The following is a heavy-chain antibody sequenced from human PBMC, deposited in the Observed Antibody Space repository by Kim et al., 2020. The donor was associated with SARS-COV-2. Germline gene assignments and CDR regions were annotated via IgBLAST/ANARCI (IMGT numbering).Heavy chain of an antibody. CDR3: AREGNWNDGGGMDV. CDR2: IWYDGSNK. CDR1: GFTFSSYG. J-gene: IGHJ6*02. Sequence: GGSLRLSCAASGFTFSSYGMHWVRQAPGKGLEWVAVIWYDGSNKYYADSVKGRFTISRDNSKNTLYLQMNSPRAEDTAVYYCAREGNWNDGGGMDVWGQGTTVTVSS. D-gene: IGHD1-20*01. V-gene: IGHV3-33*01.